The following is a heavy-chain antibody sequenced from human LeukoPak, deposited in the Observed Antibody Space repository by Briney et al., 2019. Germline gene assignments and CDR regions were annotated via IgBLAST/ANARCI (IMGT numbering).Heavy chain of an antibody. CDR2: ISADNANT. J-gene: IGHJ4*02. CDR3: AGDWGGDGWFSPTFDY. CDR1: GYSFSTFG. D-gene: IGHD2-21*01. Sequence: GSVKVSCKTSGYSFSTFGISWVRQAPGQGLEWMGWISADNANTNYAQHFQDRVTMTTDTSTNSDYMELRSLISDDTAVYYCAGDWGGDGWFSPTFDYWGQGTLVTVSS. V-gene: IGHV1-18*01.